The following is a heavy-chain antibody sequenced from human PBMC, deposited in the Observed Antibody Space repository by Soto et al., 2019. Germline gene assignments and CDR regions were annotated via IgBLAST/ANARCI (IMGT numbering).Heavy chain of an antibody. V-gene: IGHV3-30*18. CDR3: AKDVSGYASGLDY. D-gene: IGHD5-12*01. Sequence: QVQLVESGGGVVQPGRSLRLSCAASGFTFSSYGMHWVRQAPGKGLEWVAGISYDGSNKYYADSVKGRFTISRDNSKNTLYLQMNSLRAEDTAVYYCAKDVSGYASGLDYWGQGTLVTVSS. CDR2: ISYDGSNK. CDR1: GFTFSSYG. J-gene: IGHJ4*02.